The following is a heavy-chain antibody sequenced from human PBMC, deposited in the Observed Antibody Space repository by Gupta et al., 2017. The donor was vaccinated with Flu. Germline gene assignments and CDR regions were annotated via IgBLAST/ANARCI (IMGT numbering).Heavy chain of an antibody. CDR2: VSWNSNHT. Sequence: LLVESGGGLVQPGSSIRLSCAAAGFTFHDYTMHWVRQAPGKALEWVSGVSWNSNHTEYADSVRGRFTISRDNDNNSLYLQMNSLRTEDSALYYCAASCSSTRCYVSRYNYAMDLWGQGTTVTVSS. J-gene: IGHJ6*02. D-gene: IGHD2-2*01. V-gene: IGHV3-9*01. CDR3: AASCSSTRCYVSRYNYAMDL. CDR1: GFTFHDYT.